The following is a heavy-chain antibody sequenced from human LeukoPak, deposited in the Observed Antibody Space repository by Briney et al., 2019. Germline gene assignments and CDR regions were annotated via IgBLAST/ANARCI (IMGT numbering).Heavy chain of an antibody. CDR2: IYESGTT. CDR3: ARDVVAPSASTDY. D-gene: IGHD2-2*01. CDR1: GTSISSGGYY. V-gene: IGHV4-30-2*01. J-gene: IGHJ4*02. Sequence: SETLSLTCTVSGTSISSGGYYWSWIRQPPGKGLEWIGYIYESGTTYYNPSLKSRVTISRDRSKNQFSLKLISVTAADTAVYFCARDVVAPSASTDYWGQGILVTVSS.